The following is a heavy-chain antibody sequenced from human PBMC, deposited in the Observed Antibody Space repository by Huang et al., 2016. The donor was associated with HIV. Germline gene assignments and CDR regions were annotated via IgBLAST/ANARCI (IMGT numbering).Heavy chain of an antibody. D-gene: IGHD3-3*01. CDR2: ISYDGSEK. V-gene: IGHV3-30*18. Sequence: QVQLVESGGGVVQPGRSLRLSCAASGFTFRQYAMHWVRQDAGKGLEWVALISYDGSEKYFGDSVKGRFTISRDNSKNMLYLQMNSLRPDDSAMYYCVKDSPGVITIFGGDVWGQGTTVTISS. CDR1: GFTFRQYA. J-gene: IGHJ6*02. CDR3: VKDSPGVITIFGGDV.